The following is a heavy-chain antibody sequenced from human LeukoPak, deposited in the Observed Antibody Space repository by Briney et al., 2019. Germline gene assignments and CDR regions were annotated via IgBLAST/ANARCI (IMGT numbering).Heavy chain of an antibody. CDR3: ARAPRAYCSTTGSCFQDY. Sequence: SGTLSLTCAVSGGSIGASINSPNWWSWVRQPPGKGLEWIGEIFHSGSTNYNPSLKSRVTMSVDKSKNQFSLNLTSVTAADTAVYFCARAPRAYCSTTGSCFQDYWGQGTLVTVSS. J-gene: IGHJ4*02. CDR1: GGSIGASINSPNW. V-gene: IGHV4-4*02. D-gene: IGHD2-2*01. CDR2: IFHSGST.